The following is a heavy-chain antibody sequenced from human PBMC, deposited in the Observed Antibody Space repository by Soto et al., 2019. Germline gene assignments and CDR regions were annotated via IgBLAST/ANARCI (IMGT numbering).Heavy chain of an antibody. Sequence: QITLKESGPTLVKPTQTLTLTCTFSGFSLSTSGVGVGWIRQPPGKALEWVALIYWDDAQEYSPSLKSRLTNTKATSKKQVDLTITNMDPVDKAAFYHGHKGGGDRILDYWGQGTLVTVSS. V-gene: IGHV2-5*02. CDR3: GHKGGGDRILDY. CDR2: IYWDDAQ. D-gene: IGHD3-16*01. CDR1: GFSLSTSGVG. J-gene: IGHJ4*02.